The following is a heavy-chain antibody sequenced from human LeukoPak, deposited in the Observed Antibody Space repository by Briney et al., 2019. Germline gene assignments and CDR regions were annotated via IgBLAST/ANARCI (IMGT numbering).Heavy chain of an antibody. CDR1: GFTFSSYA. D-gene: IGHD3-3*01. CDR2: ISSNGGST. CDR3: VRDFEWSFDT. J-gene: IGHJ4*02. Sequence: GGSLRLSCAASGFTFSSYAMHWVRQAPGKGLEYVSAISSNGGSTYYANSVKGRFTISRDNSKNTLYLQMNSLRPEDTALYYCVRDFEWSFDTWDQGTLVTVSS. V-gene: IGHV3-64*01.